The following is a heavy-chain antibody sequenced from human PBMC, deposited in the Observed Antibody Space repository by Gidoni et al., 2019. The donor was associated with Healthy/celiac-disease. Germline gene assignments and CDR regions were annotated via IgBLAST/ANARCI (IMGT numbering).Heavy chain of an antibody. D-gene: IGHD3-9*01. V-gene: IGHV3-7*03. Sequence: EVQLVESGGGLVQPGGSLRLSCASSGFTFSSYWMSWVRQAPGKGLEWVANIKQDGSEKYYVYSVNGRFTISRDNAKNSLYLQMNSLRAEDTAVYYCASLEGSYDILTGYYRGYWGQGTLVTVSS. CDR2: IKQDGSEK. J-gene: IGHJ4*02. CDR1: GFTFSSYW. CDR3: ASLEGSYDILTGYYRGY.